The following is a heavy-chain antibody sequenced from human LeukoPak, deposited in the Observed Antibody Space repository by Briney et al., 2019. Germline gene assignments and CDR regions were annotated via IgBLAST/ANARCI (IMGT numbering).Heavy chain of an antibody. J-gene: IGHJ4*02. CDR2: ISYDGSNK. Sequence: GGSLRLSCAASGFTFSSYGMHWVRQAPGKGLEWVAVISYDGSNKYYADSVKGRFTISRDNSKNTLYLQMNSLRAEDTAVFYCPNGGFQLRYFDWLSPFDYWGQGTLVTVSS. CDR3: PNGGFQLRYFDWLSPFDY. CDR1: GFTFSSYG. D-gene: IGHD3-9*01. V-gene: IGHV3-30*18.